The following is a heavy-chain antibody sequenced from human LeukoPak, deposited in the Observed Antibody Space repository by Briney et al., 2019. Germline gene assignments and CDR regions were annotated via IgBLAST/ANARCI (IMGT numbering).Heavy chain of an antibody. CDR2: IWYDGSNK. Sequence: GGSLRLSCAASGFTFSSYGMHWVRQAPGKGLEWVAVIWYDGSNKYYADSVKGRFTISRDNSKNSLYLQMNSLRVEDTAVYYCAREGIADAFDIWGQGTMVTASS. CDR3: AREGIADAFDI. V-gene: IGHV3-33*01. J-gene: IGHJ3*02. D-gene: IGHD6-13*01. CDR1: GFTFSSYG.